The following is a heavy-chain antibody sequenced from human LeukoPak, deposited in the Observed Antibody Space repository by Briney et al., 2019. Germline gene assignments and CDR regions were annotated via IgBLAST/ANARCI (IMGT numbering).Heavy chain of an antibody. Sequence: GGSPRLSCAASGFTFSSYWMSWVRQAPGKGLEWVANIKQDGSEKYYVDSVKGRFTISRDNAKNSLYPQMNSLRAEDTAVYYCARDRGGYDFDYWGQGTLVTVSS. CDR1: GFTFSSYW. J-gene: IGHJ4*02. CDR2: IKQDGSEK. V-gene: IGHV3-7*01. D-gene: IGHD5-12*01. CDR3: ARDRGGYDFDY.